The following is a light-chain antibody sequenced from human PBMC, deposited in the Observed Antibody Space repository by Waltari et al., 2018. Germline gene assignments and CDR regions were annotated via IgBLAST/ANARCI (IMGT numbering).Light chain of an antibody. CDR1: NIEAKR. V-gene: IGLV3-21*02. CDR2: DDS. Sequence: SYVLTQPHSVSVAPGPTARITCGGDNIEAKRVHWYQQKPGQAPVVVVFDDSDRPSGIPERFSGANSGNTATLTISRVEGGDEADYFCQVWDSSGDLLVIFGGGTKLTVL. J-gene: IGLJ2*01. CDR3: QVWDSSGDLLVI.